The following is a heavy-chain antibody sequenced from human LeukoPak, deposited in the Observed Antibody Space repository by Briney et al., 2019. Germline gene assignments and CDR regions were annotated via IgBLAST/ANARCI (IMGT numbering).Heavy chain of an antibody. CDR3: VTMSTGTIL. Sequence: GGSLRLSCAASGFTFSGYGMFWVRQAPGKGLEWISSISIGGTYIYYADSVEGRFTISRNNAKNSLYLQMNSLRAEDTAVYYSVTMSTGTILWGQGTLVTVSS. CDR2: ISIGGTYI. V-gene: IGHV3-21*04. D-gene: IGHD4-17*01. J-gene: IGHJ4*02. CDR1: GFTFSGYG.